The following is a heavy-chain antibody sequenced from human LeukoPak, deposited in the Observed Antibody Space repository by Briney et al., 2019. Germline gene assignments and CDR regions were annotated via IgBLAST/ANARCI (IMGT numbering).Heavy chain of an antibody. CDR3: ARDQWNYYYYMDV. D-gene: IGHD2-8*01. J-gene: IGHJ6*03. Sequence: AGGSLRLSCAASGFTFSNHNMNWVRQAPGKGLEWVSSISSSSSNIDYADSVKGRFTISRDNAKNSLYLQLNSLRAEDTAVYYCARDQWNYYYYMDVWGKGTTVTVSS. CDR1: GFTFSNHN. V-gene: IGHV3-21*01. CDR2: ISSSSSNI.